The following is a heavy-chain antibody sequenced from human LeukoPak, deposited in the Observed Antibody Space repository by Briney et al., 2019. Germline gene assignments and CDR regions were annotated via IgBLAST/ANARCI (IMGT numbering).Heavy chain of an antibody. CDR3: ARDLVLGSSSLLGDY. CDR1: GYTLTELS. Sequence: ASVKVSCKFSGYTLTELSMHWLRQAPGKGLEWMGWISAYNGNTNYAQKLQGRVTTTTDTSTSTAYMELRSLRSDDTAVYYCARDLVLGSSSLLGDYWGQGTLVTVSS. J-gene: IGHJ4*02. V-gene: IGHV1-18*01. D-gene: IGHD6-13*01. CDR2: ISAYNGNT.